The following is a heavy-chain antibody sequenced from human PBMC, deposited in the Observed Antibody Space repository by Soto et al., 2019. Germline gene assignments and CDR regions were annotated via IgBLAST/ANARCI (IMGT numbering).Heavy chain of an antibody. Sequence: GGSLRLSCAASGFTVSSNYMSWVRQAPGKGLEWVSVIYSGGSTYYADSVKGRFTISRDNSKNTLYPQMNSLRAEDTAVYYCARDQVGDAFDIWGQGTMVTVSS. CDR2: IYSGGST. J-gene: IGHJ3*02. CDR3: ARDQVGDAFDI. V-gene: IGHV3-66*01. CDR1: GFTVSSNY.